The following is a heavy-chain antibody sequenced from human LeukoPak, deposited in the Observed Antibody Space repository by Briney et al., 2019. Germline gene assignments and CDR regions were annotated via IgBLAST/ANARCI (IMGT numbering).Heavy chain of an antibody. D-gene: IGHD2-8*01. CDR3: ARSAENCNNGVCFTDYYMDV. V-gene: IGHV1-2*06. CDR1: GYTFTSYY. Sequence: SVTVSCKASGYTFTSYYIHWVRQAPGQGLEWMGRINPNSGDTNYAQNFQGRVTMTRDTSITTAYMELSSLTSDDTAVYFCARSAENCNNGVCFTDYYMDVWGKGTTVTVSS. J-gene: IGHJ6*03. CDR2: INPNSGDT.